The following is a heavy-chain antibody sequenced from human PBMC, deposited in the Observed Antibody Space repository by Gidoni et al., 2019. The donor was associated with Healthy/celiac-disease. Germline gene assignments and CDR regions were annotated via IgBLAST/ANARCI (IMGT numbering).Heavy chain of an antibody. CDR2: IYYSGST. D-gene: IGHD3-3*01. Sequence: QLQLQESGPGLVKPSETLSLTCTVSGGSISSSSYYWGWIRQPPGKGPEWIGSIYYSGSTYYNPSLKSRVTISVDTSKNQFSLKLSSVTAADTAVYYCARQMGKYDLVYYMDVWGKGTTVTVSS. CDR1: GGSISSSSYY. V-gene: IGHV4-39*01. J-gene: IGHJ6*03. CDR3: ARQMGKYDLVYYMDV.